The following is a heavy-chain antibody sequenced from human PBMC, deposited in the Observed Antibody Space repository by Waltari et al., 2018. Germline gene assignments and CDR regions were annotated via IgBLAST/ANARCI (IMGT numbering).Heavy chain of an antibody. CDR1: GGSISSYY. V-gene: IGHV4-59*01. D-gene: IGHD6-13*01. CDR3: ARAAYWYFDL. Sequence: QVQLQESGPGLVKPSETLSLTCTVSGGSISSYYWSWIRQPPGKGLEWIGYIYYSGSTNYNPSLKSRVTISVDTSKNQFSLKLSSVTAADTAVYYCARAAYWYFDLWGRGTLVTVSS. CDR2: IYYSGST. J-gene: IGHJ2*01.